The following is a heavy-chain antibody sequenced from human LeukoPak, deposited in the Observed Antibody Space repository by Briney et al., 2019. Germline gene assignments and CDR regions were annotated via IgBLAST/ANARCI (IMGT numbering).Heavy chain of an antibody. V-gene: IGHV3-23*01. Sequence: GGSLRLSCAASGFTFSSYAMSWVRQAPGKGLEWVSAISGSGGSTYYADSVKGRFTISRDNSKNTLYLQMNSLRAEDTAVYYCAKILGYCSGGSCYGDDAFDTWGQGTMVTVSS. CDR3: AKILGYCSGGSCYGDDAFDT. D-gene: IGHD2-15*01. CDR1: GFTFSSYA. CDR2: ISGSGGST. J-gene: IGHJ3*02.